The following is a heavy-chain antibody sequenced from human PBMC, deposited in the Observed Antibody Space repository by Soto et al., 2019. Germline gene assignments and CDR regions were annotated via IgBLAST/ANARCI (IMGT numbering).Heavy chain of an antibody. CDR1: GGSIISGGYY. CDR2: IYYNGST. CDR3: AREAYNWNSGPNWFDP. D-gene: IGHD1-7*01. J-gene: IGHJ5*02. Sequence: SETLSLTCTVSGGSIISGGYYWSLIRQHPGKGLEWIGYIYYNGSTYYNPSLKSRVTISVGTSKNQLSLKLTSVTAADTAVYYCAREAYNWNSGPNWFDPWGQGTLVTVSS. V-gene: IGHV4-31*03.